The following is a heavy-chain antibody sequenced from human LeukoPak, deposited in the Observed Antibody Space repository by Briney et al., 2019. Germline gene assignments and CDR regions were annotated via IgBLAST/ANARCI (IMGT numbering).Heavy chain of an antibody. Sequence: GGSLRFSCAASGFTFSTYWMHWVRQVPGKGLVWVSRISGDGTTTSYADSVKGRFTISRDNAKSTLYLQMNSLRAEDAAVYYCARVLYNWNDCLDYWGQGTLVTVSS. CDR3: ARVLYNWNDCLDY. CDR1: GFTFSTYW. V-gene: IGHV3-74*01. D-gene: IGHD1-20*01. J-gene: IGHJ4*02. CDR2: ISGDGTTT.